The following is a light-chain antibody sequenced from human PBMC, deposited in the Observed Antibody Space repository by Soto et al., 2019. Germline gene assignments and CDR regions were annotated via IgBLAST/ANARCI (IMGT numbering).Light chain of an antibody. CDR3: FSFSSTETHF. CDR1: SSDFGRYKF. CDR2: ETS. V-gene: IGLV2-23*01. J-gene: IGLJ7*01. Sequence: QSALTQPASVSGSPGQSVTISCTGTSSDFGRYKFVCWYQHPPGEVPKVIFYETSRRPSGLSDRFSGSKCGITASRTLSGLQAEEGADYYCFSFSSTETHFLGSGTQLTLL.